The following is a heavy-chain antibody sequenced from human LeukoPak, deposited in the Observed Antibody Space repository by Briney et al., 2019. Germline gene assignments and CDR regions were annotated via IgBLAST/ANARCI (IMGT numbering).Heavy chain of an antibody. Sequence: ASVTVSCKASGYTFTSYYMHWVRQAPGQGLEWMGWISIYNGKTNYAQKLRGRVTMTADTSTSTAFMELRSLRSDDTAVYYCAKVISVATGKYYFDYWGQGTLVTVSS. J-gene: IGHJ4*02. V-gene: IGHV1-18*04. D-gene: IGHD5-12*01. CDR1: GYTFTSYY. CDR2: ISIYNGKT. CDR3: AKVISVATGKYYFDY.